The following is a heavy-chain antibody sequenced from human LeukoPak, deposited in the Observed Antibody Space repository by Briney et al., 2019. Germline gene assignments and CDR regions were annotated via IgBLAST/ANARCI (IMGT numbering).Heavy chain of an antibody. Sequence: ASVTVSCKASGYTFTSYDINWVRQATGQGLEWMGWMNPNSGNTGYAQKFQGRVTMTRNTSISTAYMELSSLRSEDTAVYYCASEGPAAIPFDYWGQGTLVTVSS. CDR3: ASEGPAAIPFDY. J-gene: IGHJ4*02. V-gene: IGHV1-8*01. D-gene: IGHD2-2*01. CDR2: MNPNSGNT. CDR1: GYTFTSYD.